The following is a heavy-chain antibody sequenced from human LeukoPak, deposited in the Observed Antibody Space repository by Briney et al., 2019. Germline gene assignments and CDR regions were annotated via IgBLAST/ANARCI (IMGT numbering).Heavy chain of an antibody. CDR3: TRVGYIDEGIDY. J-gene: IGHJ4*02. V-gene: IGHV3-7*04. CDR1: GFPFSSYW. CDR2: IKQDGSKK. D-gene: IGHD5-24*01. Sequence: GGSLRLSCVASGFPFSSYWMTWVRKAPGKGLEWVANIKQDGSKKSYVDSVKGRFTISRDNAKNSLYLQMNSLRAEDTAIYYCTRVGYIDEGIDYWGQGTLVTVSS.